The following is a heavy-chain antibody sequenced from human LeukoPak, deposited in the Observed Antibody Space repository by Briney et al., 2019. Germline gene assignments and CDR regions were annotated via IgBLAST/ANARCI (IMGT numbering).Heavy chain of an antibody. D-gene: IGHD2-21*02. J-gene: IGHJ4*02. CDR3: AKEGEAYCGGDCWLDY. CDR2: ISGSGGST. CDR1: GFTFSSYA. V-gene: IGHV3-23*01. Sequence: GRSLRLSCAASGFTFSSYAMHWVRQAPGKGLEWVSSISGSGGSTYYADSVKGRFTISRDNSKNTLYLQMNSLRAEDTAVYYCAKEGEAYCGGDCWLDYWGQGTLVTVSS.